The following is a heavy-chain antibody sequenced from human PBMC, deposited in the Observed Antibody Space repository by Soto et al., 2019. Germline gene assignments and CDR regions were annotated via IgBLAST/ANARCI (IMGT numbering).Heavy chain of an antibody. J-gene: IGHJ4*02. CDR3: ARDKITGLFDY. V-gene: IGHV4-39*07. CDR2: VYYSGTT. D-gene: IGHD2-8*02. CDR1: GGSISSSSYY. Sequence: PSETLSLTCTVSGGSISSSSYYLAWARQPPGKGLEWIGSVYYSGTTYYNPSLKSRVTISVDTSKNQFSLKLTSVTAADTAVYYCARDKITGLFDYWGQGTLVTVSS.